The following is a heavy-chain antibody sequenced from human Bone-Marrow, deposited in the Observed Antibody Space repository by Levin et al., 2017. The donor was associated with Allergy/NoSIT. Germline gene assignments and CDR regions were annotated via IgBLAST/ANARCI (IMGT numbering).Heavy chain of an antibody. V-gene: IGHV3-9*01. D-gene: IGHD2-2*01. J-gene: IGHJ2*01. CDR1: GFTFDDYA. CDR2: ISWNSGSI. CDR3: AKGILGQLQYWYFDL. Sequence: GGSLRLSCAASGFTFDDYAMHWVRQAPGKGLEWVSGISWNSGSIGYADSVKGRFTISRDNAKNSLYLQMNSLRAEDTALYYCAKGILGQLQYWYFDLWGRGTLVTVSS.